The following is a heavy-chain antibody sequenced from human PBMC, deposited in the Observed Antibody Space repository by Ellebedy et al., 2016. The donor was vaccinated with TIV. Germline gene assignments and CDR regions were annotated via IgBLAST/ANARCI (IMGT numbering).Heavy chain of an antibody. CDR1: GGSISSSDYY. CDR2: IYYRGST. CDR3: ARRVAAPGKIDY. J-gene: IGHJ4*02. D-gene: IGHD6-13*01. Sequence: MPSETLSLTCTVSGGSISSSDYYRDWIRQPPGKGLEWIGTIYYRGSTYYNPSLKSRVNISVDLSQNQFSLRLNSVTAADTAVYFCARRVAAPGKIDYWGQGTLVTVSS. V-gene: IGHV4-39*07.